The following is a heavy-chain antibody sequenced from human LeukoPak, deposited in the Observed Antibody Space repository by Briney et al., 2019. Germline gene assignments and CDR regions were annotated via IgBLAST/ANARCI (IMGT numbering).Heavy chain of an antibody. CDR2: IDPKDDET. J-gene: IGHJ4*02. V-gene: IGHV1-69-2*01. CDR3: ATDVLPGIATLDY. D-gene: IGHD6-13*01. Sequence: ASVKISCKASGYTFSDYYIHWVQQAPGKGLEWMGRIDPKDDETIYAEKFQGRVTMAADTSTDTAYMELSSLRSEDTAVYFCATDVLPGIATLDYWGQGTLVTVSS. CDR1: GYTFSDYY.